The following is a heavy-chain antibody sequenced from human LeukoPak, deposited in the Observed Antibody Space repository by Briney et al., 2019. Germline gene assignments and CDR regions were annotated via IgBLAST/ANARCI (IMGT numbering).Heavy chain of an antibody. CDR1: GYSFTSYW. V-gene: IGHV5-51*01. D-gene: IGHD3-9*01. J-gene: IGHJ3*02. CDR3: ARRSPLTQDAFDI. Sequence: GASLQISCKGSGYSFTSYWIGWGRRMPGKGLEWMGIIYPGDSDTRYSPSFQGQVTISADKSISTAYLQWSSLKASDTAMYYCARRSPLTQDAFDIWGQGTRVTVSS. CDR2: IYPGDSDT.